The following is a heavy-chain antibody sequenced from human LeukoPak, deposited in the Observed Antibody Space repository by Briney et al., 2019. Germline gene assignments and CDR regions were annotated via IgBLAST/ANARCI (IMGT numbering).Heavy chain of an antibody. CDR3: ARANHGWGHRWFDP. Sequence: SETLSLTCTVSGGSISSSSYYWGWIRQPPGKGLEWIGSIYYSGNTYYNASLKSRVTISVDTSKNQFSLKLSSVTAADTAVYYCARANHGWGHRWFDPWGQGTLVTVSS. J-gene: IGHJ5*02. CDR1: GGSISSSSYY. D-gene: IGHD1-14*01. CDR2: IYYSGNT. V-gene: IGHV4-39*01.